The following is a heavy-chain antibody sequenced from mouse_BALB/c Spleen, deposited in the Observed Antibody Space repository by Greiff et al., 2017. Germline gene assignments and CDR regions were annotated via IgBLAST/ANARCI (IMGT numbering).Heavy chain of an antibody. D-gene: IGHD2-2*01. Sequence: EVQLVESGGGLVKPGGSLKLSCAASGFAFSSYDMSWVRQTPEKRLEWVAYISSGGGSTYYPDTVKGRFTISRDNAKNTLYLQMSSLKSEDTAMYYCARQDGYDSWFAYWGQGTLVTVSA. J-gene: IGHJ3*01. V-gene: IGHV5-12-1*01. CDR3: ARQDGYDSWFAY. CDR2: ISSGGGST. CDR1: GFAFSSYD.